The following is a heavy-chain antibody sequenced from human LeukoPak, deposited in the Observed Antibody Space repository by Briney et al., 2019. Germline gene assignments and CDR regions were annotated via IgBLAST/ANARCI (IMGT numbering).Heavy chain of an antibody. CDR1: GGSIGGGGYS. Sequence: SQTLSLTCAVSGGSIGGGGYSWSWIRQPPGKGLEWIGYIYHDRSAYYTPSTDYNPSFKSRVTFSVDPSKNQFFLTLSSVTAADTAVYYCARVSSSSWHYFDFWGQGTLVTVSS. CDR3: ARVSSSSWHYFDF. J-gene: IGHJ4*02. V-gene: IGHV4-30-2*01. D-gene: IGHD6-13*01. CDR2: IYHDRSA.